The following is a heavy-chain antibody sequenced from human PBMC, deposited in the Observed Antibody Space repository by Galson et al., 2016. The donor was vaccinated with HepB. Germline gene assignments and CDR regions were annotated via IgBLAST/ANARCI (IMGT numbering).Heavy chain of an antibody. CDR3: ARTRIAVSGFYFQH. Sequence: ETLSLTCTVSGDSIGYYYWSWVRQSPEKGLEWIGNVYYSGHTNYNPSLKSRVTTSVDTSENQFSLKLTSVTAADTAVYYCARTRIAVSGFYFQHWGQGALVSVSS. D-gene: IGHD6-19*01. J-gene: IGHJ1*01. CDR1: GDSIGYYY. V-gene: IGHV4-59*01. CDR2: VYYSGHT.